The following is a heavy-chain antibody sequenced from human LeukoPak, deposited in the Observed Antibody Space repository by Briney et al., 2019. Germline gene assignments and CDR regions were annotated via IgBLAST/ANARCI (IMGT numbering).Heavy chain of an antibody. J-gene: IGHJ6*03. CDR3: ARQAAAGTVTYYYYYMDV. V-gene: IGHV5-51*01. Sequence: GESLKISCKGSGYSFTSYWIGWVRQMPGKGLEWMGIIYPGDSDTRYSPSFQGQVTISADKSISTAYLQWSSLKASDTAMYYCARQAAAGTVTYYYYYMDVWGKGTTVTVSS. CDR2: IYPGDSDT. D-gene: IGHD6-13*01. CDR1: GYSFTSYW.